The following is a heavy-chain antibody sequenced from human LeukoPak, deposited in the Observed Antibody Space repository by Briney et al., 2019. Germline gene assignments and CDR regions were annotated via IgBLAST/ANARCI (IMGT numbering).Heavy chain of an antibody. CDR2: IYYSGTT. CDR3: ARRITGTTSDSFDY. D-gene: IGHD1-20*01. CDR1: GGSFSGYY. J-gene: IGHJ4*02. Sequence: SETLSLTCAVYGGSFSGYYWGWIRQPPGKGLEWIGSIYYSGTTYYNPSLKSRVTISVDTSKNHFSLRLRSLTAADTAVYYCARRITGTTSDSFDYWGQGTLVTVSS. V-gene: IGHV4-39*02.